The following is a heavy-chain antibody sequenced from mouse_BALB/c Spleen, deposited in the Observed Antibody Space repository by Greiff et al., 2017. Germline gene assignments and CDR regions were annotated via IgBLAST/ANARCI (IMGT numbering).Heavy chain of an antibody. CDR1: GYTFSSYW. CDR3: ARDDGYYAMDY. J-gene: IGHJ4*01. D-gene: IGHD2-3*01. V-gene: IGHV1-9*01. CDR2: ILPGSGST. Sequence: QVQLKQSGAELMKPGASVKISCKASGYTFSSYWIEWVKQTPGHGLEWIGEILPGSGSTNYNEKFKGKATFTADTSSNTAFMQLSSLTSEDSAVYYCARDDGYYAMDYWGQGTSVTVSS.